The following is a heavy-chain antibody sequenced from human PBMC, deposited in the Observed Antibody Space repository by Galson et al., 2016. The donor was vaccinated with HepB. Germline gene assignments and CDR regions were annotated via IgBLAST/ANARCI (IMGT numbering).Heavy chain of an antibody. CDR2: IKQDGSEK. J-gene: IGHJ6*02. V-gene: IGHV3-7*03. Sequence: LRLSCAASGFTFNNYAMSWVRQAPGKGLEWVANIKQDGSEKYYVDSVKGRFTISKDNAKNSLYLQMNSLRGEDTAVYYCARGRGVDVWGQGTTVTVSS. CDR1: GFTFNNYA. CDR3: ARGRGVDV.